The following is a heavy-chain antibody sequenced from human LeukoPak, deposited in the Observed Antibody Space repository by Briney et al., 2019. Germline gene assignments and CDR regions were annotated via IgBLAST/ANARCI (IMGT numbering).Heavy chain of an antibody. Sequence: PGGSLRLSCAASGFTFSSYAMSWVRQAPGKGLEWVSSISGSGGSIYYADSVKGRFTISRDNSKSTLYLQMNSLRPEDTAIYYCAKEAVAAAGPFDYWGQGTLVTVSS. CDR2: ISGSGGSI. D-gene: IGHD6-13*01. CDR1: GFTFSSYA. CDR3: AKEAVAAAGPFDY. J-gene: IGHJ4*02. V-gene: IGHV3-23*01.